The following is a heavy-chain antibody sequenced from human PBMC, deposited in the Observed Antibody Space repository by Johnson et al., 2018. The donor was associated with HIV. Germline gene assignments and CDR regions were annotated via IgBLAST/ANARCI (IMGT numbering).Heavy chain of an antibody. V-gene: IGHV3-33*06. CDR1: GFTFSSYG. D-gene: IGHD1-26*01. CDR3: AKSYYEEERPMGVDAFDI. CDR2: IWYDGSNK. J-gene: IGHJ3*02. Sequence: QVQLVESGGGVVQPGRSLRLSCAASGFTFSSYGMHWVRQAPGKGLEWVAVIWYDGSNKYYADSVKGRFTISRDNSKNTLYLQMNSLRAEDTDVYYCAKSYYEEERPMGVDAFDIWGQGTMVTVSS.